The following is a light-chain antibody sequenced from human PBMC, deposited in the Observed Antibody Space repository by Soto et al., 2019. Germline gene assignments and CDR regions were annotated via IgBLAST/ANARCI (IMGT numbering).Light chain of an antibody. CDR2: DAS. J-gene: IGKJ1*01. CDR3: QQYNNYPRT. Sequence: DIQMTPSPSTLSASVGDRVTITFRASQSISSWLAWYQQKPGKATKLLIYDASSLESGVPSRFSGSGSGKEFTLTISNLQPDDFATYFCQQYNNYPRTFGQGTKVDIK. CDR1: QSISSW. V-gene: IGKV1-5*01.